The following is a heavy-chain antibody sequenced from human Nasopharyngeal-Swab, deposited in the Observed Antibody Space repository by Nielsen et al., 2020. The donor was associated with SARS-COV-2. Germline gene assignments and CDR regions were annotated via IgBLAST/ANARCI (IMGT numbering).Heavy chain of an antibody. CDR1: GFTFSNAW. V-gene: IGHV3-73*01. Sequence: GGSLRLSCAASGFTFSNAWMSWVRQAPGKGLEWVGRIRSKADNYATAYAASVKGRFIISRDDSKNTAYLQMNSLKTEDTAVYYCARVNPVSGSYYDAFDIWGQGTMVTVSS. CDR2: IRSKADNYAT. D-gene: IGHD1-26*01. CDR3: ARVNPVSGSYYDAFDI. J-gene: IGHJ3*02.